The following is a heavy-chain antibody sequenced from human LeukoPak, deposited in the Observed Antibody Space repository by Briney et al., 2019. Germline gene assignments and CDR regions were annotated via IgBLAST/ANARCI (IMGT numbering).Heavy chain of an antibody. V-gene: IGHV3-30-3*01. CDR1: GFTFSSYA. D-gene: IGHD6-13*01. Sequence: GRSLRLSCAASGFTFSSYAMQWVRQAPGKGVEWVAVISYDGSNKYYADSVKGRFTISRDNSKNTLYLQMNSLRAEDTAVYYCASLPAAAGTFDLWGVFPHWFDPWGQGTLVTVSS. CDR2: ISYDGSNK. CDR3: ASLPAAAGTFDLWGVFPHWFDP. J-gene: IGHJ5*02.